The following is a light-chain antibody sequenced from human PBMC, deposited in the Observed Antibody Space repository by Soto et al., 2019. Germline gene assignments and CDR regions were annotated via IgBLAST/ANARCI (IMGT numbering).Light chain of an antibody. Sequence: EIVLTQSPGTLSLSPGERATLSCRSSQSVSSYLAWYQQKPGQAPRLLIYDASNRATGIPARFSGSGSGTDFTLTTSSLEPEDFAVYYCQQRSNWPPFTFGQGTRLEI. CDR2: DAS. CDR1: QSVSSY. CDR3: QQRSNWPPFT. V-gene: IGKV3-11*01. J-gene: IGKJ5*01.